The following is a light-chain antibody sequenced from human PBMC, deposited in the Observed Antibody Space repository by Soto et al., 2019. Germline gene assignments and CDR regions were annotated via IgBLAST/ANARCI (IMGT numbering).Light chain of an antibody. CDR1: QSISFSY. CDR2: GAS. J-gene: IGKJ3*01. V-gene: IGKV3-20*01. CDR3: QQFGSAQFT. Sequence: EVVLTQSPGTLSLSPGERATLSCRASQSISFSYLAWYHQKPGQAPRLLIYGASNRATGVPARFSGSGSATDFTLSISRLEPEDSAVYYCQQFGSAQFTFGPGTKVEIK.